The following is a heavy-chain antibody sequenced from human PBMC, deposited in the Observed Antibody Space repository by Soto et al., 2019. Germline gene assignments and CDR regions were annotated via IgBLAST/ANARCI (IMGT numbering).Heavy chain of an antibody. CDR2: IVVGSGNT. Sequence: ASVKVSCKASGFTFTSSAVQWVRQARGQRLEWIGWIVVGSGNTNYAQKFQERVTITRDMSTSTAYMELSSLRSEDTAVYYCAAVRGGDIVGARNYHYYGLDVWGQGTTVTVSS. CDR1: GFTFTSSA. V-gene: IGHV1-58*01. D-gene: IGHD1-26*01. CDR3: AAVRGGDIVGARNYHYYGLDV. J-gene: IGHJ6*02.